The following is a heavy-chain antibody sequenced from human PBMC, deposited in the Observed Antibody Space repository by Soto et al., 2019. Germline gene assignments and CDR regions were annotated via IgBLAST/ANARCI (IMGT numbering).Heavy chain of an antibody. J-gene: IGHJ4*02. CDR1: GGSISSYY. Sequence: SETLSLTCTVSGGSISSYYWSWIRQPPGKGLEWIGYIYYSGSTNYNPSLKSRVTISVDTSKNQFSLKLSSVTAADTAVYYCARHFPSGWLSLYYFDYWGQGTLVTVSS. D-gene: IGHD3-22*01. CDR3: ARHFPSGWLSLYYFDY. V-gene: IGHV4-59*08. CDR2: IYYSGST.